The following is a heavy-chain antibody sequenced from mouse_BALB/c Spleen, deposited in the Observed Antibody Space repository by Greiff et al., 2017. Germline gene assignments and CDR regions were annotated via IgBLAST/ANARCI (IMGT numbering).Heavy chain of an antibody. CDR2: IYPGDGDT. Sequence: QVQLKQSGAELARPGASVKLSCKASGYTFTSYWMQWVKQRPGQGLEWIGAIYPGDGDTRYTQKFKGKATLTADKSSSTAYMQLSSLASEDSAVYYCARGAGLGGYFDYWGQGTTLTVSS. CDR1: GYTFTSYW. J-gene: IGHJ2*01. V-gene: IGHV1-87*01. CDR3: ARGAGLGGYFDY. D-gene: IGHD1-1*02.